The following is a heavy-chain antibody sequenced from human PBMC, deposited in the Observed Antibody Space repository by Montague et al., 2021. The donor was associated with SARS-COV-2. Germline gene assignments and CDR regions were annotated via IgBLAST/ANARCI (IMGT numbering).Heavy chain of an antibody. J-gene: IGHJ4*02. D-gene: IGHD3-10*01. V-gene: IGHV4-39*01. CDR1: GGSISSSSYY. CDR2: IYYSGST. CDR3: ARLGSGSYYTLDY. Sequence: SETLSLTCTVSGGSISSSSYYWVWLRQPPGKGLEWIGRIYYSGSTSYNPSPKSRVTISVDTSKNQFSPKLGSVTAADTAVYYCARLGSGSYYTLDYWGQGTLVTVSS.